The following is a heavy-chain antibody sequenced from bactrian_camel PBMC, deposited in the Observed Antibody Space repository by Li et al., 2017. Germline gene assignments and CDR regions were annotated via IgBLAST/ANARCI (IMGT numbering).Heavy chain of an antibody. J-gene: IGHJ4*01. CDR3: AADSPTARADVRTLYAMY. D-gene: IGHD3*01. CDR2: IFAEGDKT. V-gene: IGHV3S7*01. Sequence: HVQLVESGGALVQPGGSLRLSCVASRFTFSEYGMSWLRQAPGKGLEWVSGIFAEGDKTYYADSVKGRFTISRDNAKNTLYLQMNNLKPEDTAVYYCAADSPTARADVRTLYAMYLGQGTQVTVS. CDR1: RFTFSEYG.